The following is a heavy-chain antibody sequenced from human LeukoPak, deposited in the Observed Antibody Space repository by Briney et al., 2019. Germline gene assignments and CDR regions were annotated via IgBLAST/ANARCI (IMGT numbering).Heavy chain of an antibody. J-gene: IGHJ4*02. CDR1: GYSISSGYY. Sequence: SETLSLTCTVSGYSISSGYYWGWIRQPPGKGLEWIGSIYHSGSTYYNPSLKSRVTISVDTSKNQFSLKLSSVTAADTAVYYCARAPPVGYSYGYGAVDYWGQGTLVTVSS. D-gene: IGHD5-18*01. CDR3: ARAPPVGYSYGYGAVDY. V-gene: IGHV4-38-2*02. CDR2: IYHSGST.